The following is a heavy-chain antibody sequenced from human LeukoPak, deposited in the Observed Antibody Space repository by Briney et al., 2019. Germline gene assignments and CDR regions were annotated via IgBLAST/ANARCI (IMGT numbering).Heavy chain of an antibody. CDR2: ISGSGGST. J-gene: IGHJ4*02. D-gene: IGHD2-2*01. CDR3: AKDLVVVPAAIDY. V-gene: IGHV3-23*01. Sequence: PGGSLRLSCAASGFTFSSYAMSWVRQAPGKGLELVSAISGSGGSTYYADSVKGRFTISRDNSKNTLYLQMNSLRAEDTAVYYCAKDLVVVPAAIDYWGQGTLVTVSS. CDR1: GFTFSSYA.